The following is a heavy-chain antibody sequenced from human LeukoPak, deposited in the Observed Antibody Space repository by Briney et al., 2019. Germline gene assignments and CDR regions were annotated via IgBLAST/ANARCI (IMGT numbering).Heavy chain of an antibody. D-gene: IGHD1-26*01. CDR2: ISRDGSVT. V-gene: IGHV3-74*01. CDR1: GFNLRTFW. J-gene: IGHJ4*02. CDR3: VSDSGLRSGGDS. Sequence: PGGSPRLSCAASGFNLRTFWIHWIRQDAGGRLVWVSRISRDGSVTTYTASVKGRFAISRDNAKNTLYLEMNSLRADDAAIYYCVSDSGLRSGGDSWGQGTPVTVSS.